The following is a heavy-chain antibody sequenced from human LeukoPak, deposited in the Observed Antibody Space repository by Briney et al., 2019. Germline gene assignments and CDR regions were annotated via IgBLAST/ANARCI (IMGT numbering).Heavy chain of an antibody. J-gene: IGHJ4*02. D-gene: IGHD2-15*01. CDR1: GFTFSSYA. CDR3: ARILNFDY. Sequence: GGSLRLSCAASGFTFSSYAMHWVRQAPGKGLEWVAVISYDRSNKYYADSVKGRFTISRDNSENTLYLQMNSLRAEDTAVYYCARILNFDYWGQGTLVTVSS. CDR2: ISYDRSNK. V-gene: IGHV3-30-3*01.